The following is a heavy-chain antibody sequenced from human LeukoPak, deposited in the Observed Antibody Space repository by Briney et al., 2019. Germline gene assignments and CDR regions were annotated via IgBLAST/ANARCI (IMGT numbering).Heavy chain of an antibody. J-gene: IGHJ4*02. V-gene: IGHV3-7*01. CDR1: GFTLSSYW. CDR2: IRYGGSER. Sequence: GGSLRLPCAASGFTLSSYWMTWVRQAPGKGLEWVANIRYGGSERDYVDSVKGRFTISRDNAKNSLYLQMNSLRAEDTAIYYCARDIAAAGLFFDYWGQGTLVTVSS. CDR3: ARDIAAAGLFFDY. D-gene: IGHD6-13*01.